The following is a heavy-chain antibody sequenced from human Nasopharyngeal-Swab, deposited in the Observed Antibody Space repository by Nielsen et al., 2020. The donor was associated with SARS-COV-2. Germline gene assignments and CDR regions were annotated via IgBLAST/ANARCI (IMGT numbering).Heavy chain of an antibody. V-gene: IGHV3-33*01. CDR2: IWYDGSNK. CDR3: ARDPWAGDYVRRGGMDV. Sequence: GGSLRLSCAASGFTFSSYGMHWVRQAPGKGLEWVAVIWYDGSNKYYADSVKGRFTISRDNAKNSLYLQMNSLRDEDTAVYYCARDPWAGDYVRRGGMDVWGQGTTVTVSS. D-gene: IGHD4-17*01. CDR1: GFTFSSYG. J-gene: IGHJ6*02.